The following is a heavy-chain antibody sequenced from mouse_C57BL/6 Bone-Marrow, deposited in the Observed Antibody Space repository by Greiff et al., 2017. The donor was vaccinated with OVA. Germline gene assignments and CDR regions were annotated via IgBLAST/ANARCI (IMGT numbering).Heavy chain of an antibody. CDR2: IDPTNDYT. V-gene: IGHV1-4*01. J-gene: IGHJ2*01. Sequence: VQLQQSGAELARPGASVKMSCKASGYTFTSYTIHLLKQRPGQGLEWIGYIDPTNDYTNYNQKFKGKATLTADKSSSTAYMQLSSLTSEDSAVYYCTRGYYFDYWGQGTTLTVSS. CDR1: GYTFTSYT. CDR3: TRGYYFDY.